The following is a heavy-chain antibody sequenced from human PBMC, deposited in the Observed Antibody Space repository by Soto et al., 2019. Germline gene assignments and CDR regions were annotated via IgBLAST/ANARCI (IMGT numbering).Heavy chain of an antibody. CDR3: ARDQGGWSSSSLVGATDAFDI. Sequence: QVQLQESGPGLVKPSETLSLTCTVSGGSISSYYWSWIRQPAGKGLEWIGRIYTSGSTNYNPSLKRRVTMSVDTSKNQFSLKLSSVTAADTAVYYCARDQGGWSSSSLVGATDAFDIWGQGTMVTVSS. CDR2: IYTSGST. J-gene: IGHJ3*02. V-gene: IGHV4-4*07. CDR1: GGSISSYY. D-gene: IGHD1-26*01.